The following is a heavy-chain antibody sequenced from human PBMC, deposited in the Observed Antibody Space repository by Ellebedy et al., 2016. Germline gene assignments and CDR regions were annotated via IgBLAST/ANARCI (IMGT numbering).Heavy chain of an antibody. V-gene: IGHV3-21*01. CDR3: ARGVGGTSLNWFDP. Sequence: GESLKISCAASGFTFSSYSMNWVRQAPGKGLEWVATISANGNKRDLADSVQGRFTISRDNAKNSVYLQMNSLRGEDTALYYCARGVGGTSLNWFDPWGQGTLVTVSS. CDR1: GFTFSSYS. CDR2: ISANGNKR. D-gene: IGHD3-16*01. J-gene: IGHJ5*02.